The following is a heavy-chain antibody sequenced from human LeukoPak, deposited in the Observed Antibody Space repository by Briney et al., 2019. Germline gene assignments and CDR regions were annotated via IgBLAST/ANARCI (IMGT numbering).Heavy chain of an antibody. V-gene: IGHV1-69*13. CDR1: GGTFSSYA. Sequence: ASVKVSCKASGGTFSSYAISWVRQAPGHGLEWMGGFIPFFGTANYAQKFQGRVTTTADASTITATIDLSSLRAWDTAAHYCATGTYYYGSAWGQGTLGTVSP. CDR3: ATGTYYYGSA. D-gene: IGHD3-10*01. CDR2: FIPFFGTA. J-gene: IGHJ5*02.